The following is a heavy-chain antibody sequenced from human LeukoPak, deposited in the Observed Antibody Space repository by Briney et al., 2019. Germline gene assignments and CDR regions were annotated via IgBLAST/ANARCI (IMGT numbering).Heavy chain of an antibody. D-gene: IGHD3-10*01. CDR1: GFTFSSYS. CDR3: ARDPYGSGSYGWFDP. J-gene: IGHJ5*02. CDR2: ISSSSSYI. V-gene: IGHV3-21*01. Sequence: GGSLRLSCAASGFTFSSYSMNWVRQAPGKGLEWVSSISSSSSYIYYADSEKGRFTISRDNAKNSLYLQMNSLRAEDTAVYYCARDPYGSGSYGWFDPWGQGTLVTVSS.